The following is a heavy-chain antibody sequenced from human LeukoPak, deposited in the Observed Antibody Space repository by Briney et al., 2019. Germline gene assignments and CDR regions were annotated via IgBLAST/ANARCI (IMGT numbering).Heavy chain of an antibody. J-gene: IGHJ6*03. CDR3: ARDRGNYPDYYYYYMDV. D-gene: IGHD4-11*01. Sequence: PGGSLRLSCAASGFTFSSYSMNWVRQAPGKGLEWVSSISSSSSYIYYADSVKGRFTISRDNAKNSLYLQMNSLRAEDTAVYYCARDRGNYPDYYYYYMDVWGKGTTVTVSS. CDR2: ISSSSSYI. V-gene: IGHV3-21*01. CDR1: GFTFSSYS.